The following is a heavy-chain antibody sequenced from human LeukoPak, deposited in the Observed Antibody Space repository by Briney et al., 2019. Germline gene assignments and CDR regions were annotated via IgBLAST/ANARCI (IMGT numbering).Heavy chain of an antibody. J-gene: IGHJ5*02. CDR2: IHTSVTT. D-gene: IGHD3-16*01. CDR1: GGSMSSYY. V-gene: IGHV4-4*07. CDR3: ARGDYYDGGGRNWFDP. Sequence: SETLSLTCTASGGSMSSYYWSFIRQTPGKQLKWIGRIHTSVTTYYNHSLKSRVPLSVDTSRNQFSLRLTSVTAADTAVYYCARGDYYDGGGRNWFDPWGQGTLVTVSS.